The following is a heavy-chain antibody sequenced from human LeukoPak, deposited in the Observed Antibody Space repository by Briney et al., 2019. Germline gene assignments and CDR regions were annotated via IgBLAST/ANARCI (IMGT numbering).Heavy chain of an antibody. Sequence: GGSLRLSCAASGFTFSSYAMSWVRQAPGKGLEWVSAISGSGGSTYYADSVKGRFTISRDNSKNTLYLQMNSLRADDTAVYYCARMAPYYYDSSGYPGGAEYFQHWGQGTLVTVSS. CDR2: ISGSGGST. CDR3: ARMAPYYYDSSGYPGGAEYFQH. CDR1: GFTFSSYA. J-gene: IGHJ1*01. D-gene: IGHD3-22*01. V-gene: IGHV3-23*01.